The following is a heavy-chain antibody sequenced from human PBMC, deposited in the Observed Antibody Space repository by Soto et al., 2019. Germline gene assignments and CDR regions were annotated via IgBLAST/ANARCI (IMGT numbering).Heavy chain of an antibody. CDR1: GGSFSGYY. J-gene: IGHJ6*02. CDR3: ERGSPIVTTTGFYYYYYGMDV. Sequence: PSETLSLTCAVYGGSFSGYYWSWIRQPPGKGLEWIGEINHSGSTNYNPSLKSRVTISVDTSKNQFSLKLSSVTAADTAVYYCERGSPIVTTTGFYYYYYGMDVWGQGTTVTVSS. D-gene: IGHD4-17*01. CDR2: INHSGST. V-gene: IGHV4-34*01.